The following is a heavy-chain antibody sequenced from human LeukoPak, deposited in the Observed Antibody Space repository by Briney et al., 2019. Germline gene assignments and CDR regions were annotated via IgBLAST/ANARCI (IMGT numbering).Heavy chain of an antibody. J-gene: IGHJ4*02. CDR3: ARDGCTNGVCPDY. V-gene: IGHV4-59*01. CDR2: IYYSGST. CDR1: GGSISSYY. D-gene: IGHD2-8*01. Sequence: PSETLCLTCTVSGGSISSYYWSWIRQPPGEGLEWIGYIYYSGSTNYNPSLKSRVTISVDTSKNQFSLKLSSVTAADTAVYYCARDGCTNGVCPDYWGQGTLVTVSS.